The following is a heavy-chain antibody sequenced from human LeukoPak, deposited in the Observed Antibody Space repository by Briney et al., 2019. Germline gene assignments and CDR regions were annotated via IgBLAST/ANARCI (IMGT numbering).Heavy chain of an antibody. Sequence: GGSLRLSCAASGFTFSSNAMNWVRQAPGKGLEWVSGISGSGGSTYYADSVKGRFTISRDNSKNTVYLQMNSLRAEDTAVYYCAKVMTTVTDDAFDIWGQGTMVTVSS. CDR3: AKVMTTVTDDAFDI. V-gene: IGHV3-23*01. J-gene: IGHJ3*02. D-gene: IGHD4-17*01. CDR1: GFTFSSNA. CDR2: ISGSGGST.